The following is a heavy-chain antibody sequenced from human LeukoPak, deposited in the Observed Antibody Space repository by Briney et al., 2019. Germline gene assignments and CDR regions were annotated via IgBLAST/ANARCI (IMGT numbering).Heavy chain of an antibody. Sequence: GGSLRLSCAASGFTFSRYAMHWVRQAPGKGLEWVALISYDSSDRYYADSVKGRFTISRDNSKNTLYLQMSNLRAEDTAVYSCARVGGPCREPYFDYWGQGALVTVSS. CDR3: ARVGGPCREPYFDY. CDR1: GFTFSRYA. V-gene: IGHV3-30-3*01. CDR2: ISYDSSDR. D-gene: IGHD1-26*01. J-gene: IGHJ4*02.